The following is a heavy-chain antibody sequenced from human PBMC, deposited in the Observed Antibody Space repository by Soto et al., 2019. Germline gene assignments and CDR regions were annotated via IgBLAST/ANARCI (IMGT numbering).Heavy chain of an antibody. D-gene: IGHD2-2*02. CDR2: IYYSGST. CDR1: GGSISSYY. Sequence: SETLSLTCTVSGGSISSYYWSWIRQPPGKGLEWIWYIYYSGSTNYNPSLKSRVTISVDTSKNQFSLKLSSVTAADTAVYYCARAPGCSSTSCYTLPDYYYGMDVWGQGTTV. J-gene: IGHJ6*02. V-gene: IGHV4-59*01. CDR3: ARAPGCSSTSCYTLPDYYYGMDV.